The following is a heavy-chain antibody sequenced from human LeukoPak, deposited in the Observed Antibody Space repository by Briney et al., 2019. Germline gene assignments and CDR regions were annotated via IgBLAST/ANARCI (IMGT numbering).Heavy chain of an antibody. V-gene: IGHV3-15*01. CDR3: TTAARGMATITGFYFDY. D-gene: IGHD5-24*01. CDR2: IKSKTDGGTT. J-gene: IGHJ4*02. Sequence: GGSLRLSCAASGFTFSNAWMSWVRQAPGKGLEWVGRIKSKTDGGTTDYAAPVKGRFTISRDDSKNTLYLQMNSLKTEDTAVYYCTTAARGMATITGFYFDYWGQGTLVTVSS. CDR1: GFTFSNAW.